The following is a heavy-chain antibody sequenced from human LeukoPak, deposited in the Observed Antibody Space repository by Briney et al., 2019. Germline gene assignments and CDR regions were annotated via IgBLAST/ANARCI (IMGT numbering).Heavy chain of an antibody. CDR2: IKSQTDGGTT. CDR1: GFTFTNAC. V-gene: IGHV3-15*01. J-gene: IGHJ4*02. CDR3: TTGTWIQLWLADY. D-gene: IGHD5-18*01. Sequence: PGGSLRLSCKGSGFTFTNACMSWVRLAPGKGLEWVGHIKSQTDGGTTDYAAPVKGGFTISRDDSKNTLYLQLNSLKTEDTAVYYCTTGTWIQLWLADYWGQGTLVTVSS.